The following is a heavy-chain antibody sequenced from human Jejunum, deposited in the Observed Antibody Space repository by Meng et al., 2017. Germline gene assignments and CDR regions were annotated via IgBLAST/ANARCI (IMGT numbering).Heavy chain of an antibody. J-gene: IGHJ4*02. Sequence: QLQGSGPGPLMPSHTLSLTCTLFGDSFNRPDYYWSWIRQPPGKGLEWIGYIYYSGSTYYNPSLKSRVSISGDTSNKQFSLKLTSVTAADTAVYYCARSPYSWSALPFFDYWGQGSLVTVSS. V-gene: IGHV4-30-4*01. CDR2: IYYSGST. CDR1: GDSFNRPDYY. D-gene: IGHD1-26*01. CDR3: ARSPYSWSALPFFDY.